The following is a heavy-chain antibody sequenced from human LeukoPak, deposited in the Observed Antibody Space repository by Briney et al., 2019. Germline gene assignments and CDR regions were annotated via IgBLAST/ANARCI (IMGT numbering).Heavy chain of an antibody. Sequence: SVKLSCKASGGTFSSYAISWVRQAPGQGLEWMGRIIPILGIANYAQKFQGRVTITADKSTSTAYMELSSLRSEDTAVYYCARDATYYYDSSGHTRAFDIWGQGTMVTVSS. J-gene: IGHJ3*02. CDR3: ARDATYYYDSSGHTRAFDI. V-gene: IGHV1-69*04. CDR1: GGTFSSYA. CDR2: IIPILGIA. D-gene: IGHD3-22*01.